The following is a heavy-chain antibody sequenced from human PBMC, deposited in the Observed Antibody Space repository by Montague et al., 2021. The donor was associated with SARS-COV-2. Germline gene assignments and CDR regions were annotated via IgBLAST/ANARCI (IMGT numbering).Heavy chain of an antibody. V-gene: IGHV6-1*01. CDR1: GDSVSGNSAT. CDR3: TSGREGNYNVMDV. CDR2: TYYRSKWYN. J-gene: IGHJ6*02. D-gene: IGHD1-1*01. Sequence: CAISGDSVSGNSATWNWVRHSPSRGLDWLGRTYYRSKWYNDYAVSVRGRVTINPDTSKNQLSLQLDSVTPEDTAIYYCTSGREGNYNVMDVWGQGTTVTVSS.